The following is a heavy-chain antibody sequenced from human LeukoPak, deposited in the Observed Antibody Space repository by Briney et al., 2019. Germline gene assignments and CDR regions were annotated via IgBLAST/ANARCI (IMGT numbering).Heavy chain of an antibody. V-gene: IGHV3-23*01. J-gene: IGHJ4*02. CDR1: GFTFSSYA. Sequence: GGSLRLSCAASGFTFSSYAMSWVRQAPGKGLEWVSAISGSGGSTYYADSVKGRFTISRANSKNTLYLQMNSLRAEDTAVYYCAKDVVSTSCYYFDYWGQGTLVTVSS. CDR3: AKDVVSTSCYYFDY. D-gene: IGHD2-2*01. CDR2: ISGSGGST.